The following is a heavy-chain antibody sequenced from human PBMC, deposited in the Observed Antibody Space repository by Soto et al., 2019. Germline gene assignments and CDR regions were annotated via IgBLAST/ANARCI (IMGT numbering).Heavy chain of an antibody. V-gene: IGHV3-48*02. Sequence: EVQLVESGGDLVQPGGSLRLSCVASGFSFSNYGMNWVRQGPGKGLEWISSTTKSGTTTYYADSVKGRFTVSRDNAKNALYLQMNSLRDEDMAVYYCARDGYCVSSSCSFLPEVWGQGTTVTVSS. D-gene: IGHD2-2*03. CDR3: ARDGYCVSSSCSFLPEV. CDR2: TTKSGTTT. CDR1: GFSFSNYG. J-gene: IGHJ6*02.